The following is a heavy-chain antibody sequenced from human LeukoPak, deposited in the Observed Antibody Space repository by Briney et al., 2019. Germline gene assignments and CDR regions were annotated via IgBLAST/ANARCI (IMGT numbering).Heavy chain of an antibody. CDR3: AGTVRTRLFCSGGSCYHFDY. D-gene: IGHD2-15*01. V-gene: IGHV4-59*01. CDR2: IYYSGST. J-gene: IGHJ4*02. Sequence: SETLSLTCTVSGGSISSYYWSWIRQPPGKGLEWIGYIYYSGSTNYNPSLKSRVTISVDTSKNQFSLKLSSVTAADTAVYYCAGTVRTRLFCSGGSCYHFDYWGQGTLVTVSS. CDR1: GGSISSYY.